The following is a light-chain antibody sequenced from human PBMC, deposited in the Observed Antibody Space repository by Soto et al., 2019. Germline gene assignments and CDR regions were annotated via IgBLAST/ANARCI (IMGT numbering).Light chain of an antibody. CDR1: HSLVYSDGNTY. CDR3: IQTLQTPFT. Sequence: DIVMTQSPLSLPVTLGQPASISCRSSHSLVYSDGNTYLNWFQQRPGQSPRRLVYKVSDRDSGVPNRFSGSGSGTDFTLKISIVEAEDFGVYYCIQTLQTPFTFGGGTKVDIK. V-gene: IGKV2-30*01. CDR2: KVS. J-gene: IGKJ4*01.